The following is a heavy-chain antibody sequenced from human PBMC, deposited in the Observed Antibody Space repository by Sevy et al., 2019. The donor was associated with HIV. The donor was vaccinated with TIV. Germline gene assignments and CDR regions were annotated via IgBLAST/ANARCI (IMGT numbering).Heavy chain of an antibody. V-gene: IGHV1-69*13. CDR2: IIPIFGTA. J-gene: IGHJ4*01. D-gene: IGHD6-19*01. CDR1: GGTFSSYA. Sequence: ASVKVSCKASGGTFSSYAISWVRQAPGQGLEWMGGIIPIFGTANYAQKFQGRVTITADESTSTAYMELSSLRSEDTAVYYCASPRGQYGGWYDAGVFDYWGHVTLVTVSS. CDR3: ASPRGQYGGWYDAGVFDY.